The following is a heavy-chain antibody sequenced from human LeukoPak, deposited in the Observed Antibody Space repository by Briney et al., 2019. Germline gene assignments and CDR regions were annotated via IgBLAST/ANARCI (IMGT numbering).Heavy chain of an antibody. V-gene: IGHV3-21*01. D-gene: IGHD6-19*01. Sequence: GGSLRLSCAASGFTFSSYSMNWVRQAPGKGLEWVSSISSGSSYIYYADSVKGRFTISRDNAKNSLYLQMNSLRAEDTAVYYCASGYSSGWWDAFDIWGQGTMVTVSS. CDR3: ASGYSSGWWDAFDI. J-gene: IGHJ3*02. CDR2: ISSGSSYI. CDR1: GFTFSSYS.